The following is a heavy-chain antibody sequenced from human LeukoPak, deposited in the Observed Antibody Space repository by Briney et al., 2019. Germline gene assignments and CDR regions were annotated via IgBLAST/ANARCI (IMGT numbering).Heavy chain of an antibody. CDR1: GGSISSYY. CDR2: IYYSGST. Sequence: SETLSLTCTVSGGSISSYYWSWIRQPPGKGLEWIGYIYYSGSTNYNHSLKSRVTISVDTSKNQFSLKLSSVTAADTAVYYCARDRGYSYGYRFDPWGQGTLVTVSS. J-gene: IGHJ5*02. V-gene: IGHV4-59*01. CDR3: ARDRGYSYGYRFDP. D-gene: IGHD5-18*01.